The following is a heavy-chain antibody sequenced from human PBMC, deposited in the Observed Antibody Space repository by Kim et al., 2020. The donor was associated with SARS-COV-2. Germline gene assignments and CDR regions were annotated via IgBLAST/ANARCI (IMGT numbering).Heavy chain of an antibody. V-gene: IGHV3-33*01. CDR3: ARDLSSSWAQAFYYDP. CDR2: IWHDGSNK. D-gene: IGHD6-13*01. CDR1: GFIFSNYA. J-gene: IGHJ5*02. Sequence: GGSLRLSCAASGFIFSNYAMHWVRQSPGKGLEWVAVIWHDGSNKFYADYLKGRFTISRDNSKNTMFLQIDSLRAEDTALYYCARDLSSSWAQAFYYDPWGAGTQVT.